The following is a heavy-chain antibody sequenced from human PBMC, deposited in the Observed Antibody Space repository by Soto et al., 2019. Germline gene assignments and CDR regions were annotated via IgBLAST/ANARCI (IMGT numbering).Heavy chain of an antibody. CDR2: IKHTGDA. CDR3: ARECGLHWFES. V-gene: IGHV4-4*02. CDR1: GDSIKTETW. D-gene: IGHD2-21*01. Sequence: QVHLQESGPGLVKPSETLSLTCAVSGDSIKTETWWSWLRQLPGTGLEWIGEIKHTGDANANPALRTRASMSVDRTKNQFFLNLRSVGAADTAVCFCARECGLHWFESWGQGTLVTVSS. J-gene: IGHJ5*01.